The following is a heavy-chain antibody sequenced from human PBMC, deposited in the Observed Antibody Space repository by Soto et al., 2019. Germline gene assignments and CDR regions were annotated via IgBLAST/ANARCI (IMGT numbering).Heavy chain of an antibody. CDR1: GYTFTTYY. CDR3: ARGDIVVRPADPRYGMDV. J-gene: IGHJ6*02. D-gene: IGHD2-2*01. Sequence: ASVKVSCKASGYTFTTYYMHWVRQTPGQGLEWMGIINPSGSITNYAQRFQGRVSMTSDTSTSTVYMEVSSLSSEDTAVYYCARGDIVVRPADPRYGMDVWGQGTTVTVSS. V-gene: IGHV1-46*01. CDR2: INPSGSIT.